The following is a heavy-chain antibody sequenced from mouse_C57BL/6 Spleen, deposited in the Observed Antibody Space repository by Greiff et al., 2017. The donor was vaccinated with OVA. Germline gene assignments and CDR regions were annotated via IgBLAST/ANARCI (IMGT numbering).Heavy chain of an antibody. Sequence: EVQLQESGGGLVKPGGSLKLSCAASGFTFSSYAMSWVRQTPEKRLEWVATISDGGSYTYYPDNVKGRFTISRDNAKNNLYLQMSHLKSEDTAMYYCAREERDYWGQGTTLTVSS. CDR3: AREERDY. J-gene: IGHJ2*01. CDR1: GFTFSSYA. CDR2: ISDGGSYT. V-gene: IGHV5-4*01.